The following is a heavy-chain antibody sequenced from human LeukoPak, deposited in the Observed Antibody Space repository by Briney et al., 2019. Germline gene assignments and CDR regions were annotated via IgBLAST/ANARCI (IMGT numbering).Heavy chain of an antibody. J-gene: IGHJ4*02. CDR3: AKTLPTFYGSGSYYKNPIDY. CDR2: FSGSGGST. V-gene: IGHV3-23*01. D-gene: IGHD3-10*01. Sequence: PGGSLRLSCAASGFTFSSYAMSWVRQAPGKGLEWASAFSGSGGSTYYADSVKGRFTISRDNSKNTLYLQMNSLRAEDTAVYYCAKTLPTFYGSGSYYKNPIDYWGQGTLVTVSS. CDR1: GFTFSSYA.